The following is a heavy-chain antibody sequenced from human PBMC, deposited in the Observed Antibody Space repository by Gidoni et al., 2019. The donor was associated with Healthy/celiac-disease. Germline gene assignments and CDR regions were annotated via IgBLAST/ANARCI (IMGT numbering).Heavy chain of an antibody. J-gene: IGHJ4*02. D-gene: IGHD3-9*01. Sequence: VQLVESVGGLVPPGRSLSLPFAASGFTFSSYGMHWVRQAPGKGLEWVVVIWYDGSNKYYADSVEGRVTISRDNSKNTRYLQMNSVRAEDTAVYYCARDRAGLGFDYWGQGTLVTVSS. V-gene: IGHV3-33*01. CDR2: IWYDGSNK. CDR1: GFTFSSYG. CDR3: ARDRAGLGFDY.